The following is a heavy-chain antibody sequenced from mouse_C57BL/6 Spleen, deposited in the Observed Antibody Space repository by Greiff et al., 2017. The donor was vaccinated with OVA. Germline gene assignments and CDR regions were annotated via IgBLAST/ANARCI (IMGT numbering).Heavy chain of an antibody. CDR2: INPSNGGT. Sequence: VQLQQPGTELVKPGASVKLSCKASGYTFTSYWMHWVKQRPGQGLEWIGNINPSNGGTNYNEKFKSKATLTVDKSSSTAYMQLSSLTSEDSAVYYCARLGFTTVVAEAMDYWGQGTSVTVSS. D-gene: IGHD1-1*01. J-gene: IGHJ4*01. CDR3: ARLGFTTVVAEAMDY. V-gene: IGHV1-53*01. CDR1: GYTFTSYW.